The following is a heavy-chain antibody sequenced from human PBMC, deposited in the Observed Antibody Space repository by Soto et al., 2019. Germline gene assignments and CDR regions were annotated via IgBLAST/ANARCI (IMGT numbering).Heavy chain of an antibody. CDR1: GYTFTSYG. CDR2: ISAYNGNT. V-gene: IGHV1-18*01. Sequence: ASVKVSCKASGYTFTSYGISWVRQAPGQGLEWMGWISAYNGNTNYAQKLQGRVTMTTDTSTSTAYMELRSLRSGDTAVYYCAREITSNYYYYYGMDVWGQGTTVTVSS. CDR3: AREITSNYYYYYGMDV. J-gene: IGHJ6*02. D-gene: IGHD1-20*01.